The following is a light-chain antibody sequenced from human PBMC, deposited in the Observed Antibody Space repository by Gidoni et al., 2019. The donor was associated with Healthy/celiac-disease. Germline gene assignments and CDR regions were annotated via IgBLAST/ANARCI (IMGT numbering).Light chain of an antibody. CDR2: KAS. CDR1: QSISSW. J-gene: IGKJ2*01. CDR3: QQYNSYPYT. V-gene: IGKV1-5*03. Sequence: DIQMTQSPSTLSASVGDRVTITCRASQSISSWLAWYQQKPGKAPKRLIYKASSLESGVPSRFSGSGSGTEFTLTISSLQPDDFATYYCQQYNSYPYTFXQXTKLEIK.